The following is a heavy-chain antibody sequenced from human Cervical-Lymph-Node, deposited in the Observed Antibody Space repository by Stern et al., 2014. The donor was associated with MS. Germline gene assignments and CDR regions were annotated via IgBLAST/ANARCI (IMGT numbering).Heavy chain of an antibody. J-gene: IGHJ4*02. CDR3: ARDGYSSRAVEY. D-gene: IGHD6-13*01. V-gene: IGHV4-31*03. Sequence: DQLVESGPGLVKPSQTLSLTCTVSGGSISSGGYYWSWIRQHPGKGLEWIGYIYYSGSTYYNPSLKSRVTIAVDTSKNQFSLKLSSVTAADTAVYYCARDGYSSRAVEYWGQGTLVTVSS. CDR1: GGSISSGGYY. CDR2: IYYSGST.